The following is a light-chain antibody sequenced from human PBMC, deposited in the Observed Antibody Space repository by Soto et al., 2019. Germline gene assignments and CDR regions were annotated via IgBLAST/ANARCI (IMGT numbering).Light chain of an antibody. CDR1: QIISTW. CDR2: KAS. J-gene: IGKJ4*01. V-gene: IGKV1-5*03. CDR3: QQYEAYPVT. Sequence: DIQMTQSPSTLSASVGDKVTITCRASQIISTWLAWYQQMPGTAPKFLIYKASTLQSGVPSRFSGSGAGTEFTLTITSLQPDDFATYYCQQYEAYPVTFGGGTKVETK.